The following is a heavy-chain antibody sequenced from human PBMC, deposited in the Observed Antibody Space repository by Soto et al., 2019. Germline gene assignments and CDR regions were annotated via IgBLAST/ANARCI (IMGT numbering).Heavy chain of an antibody. J-gene: IGHJ4*02. Sequence: QLQLQESGPGLVKPSETLSLTCTVSGGSISSSSYHWGWIRQPPGKGLEWIGSIYYSGSTYYNPSLESRGPLSVDTSQNQFSLKLSSVPAVDTAVYYCASHAVHSSGFTDYWGQGTLVTVSS. V-gene: IGHV4-39*01. CDR2: IYYSGST. CDR1: GGSISSSSYH. CDR3: ASHAVHSSGFTDY. D-gene: IGHD6-19*01.